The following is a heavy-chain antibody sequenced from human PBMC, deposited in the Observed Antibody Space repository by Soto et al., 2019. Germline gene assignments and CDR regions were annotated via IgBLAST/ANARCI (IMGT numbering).Heavy chain of an antibody. CDR2: IIPIFGTA. CDR3: ARSYYYDSSGYQDDAFDI. Sequence: QVQLVQSGAEVKKPGSSVKVSCKASGGTFSSYAISWVRQAPGQGLEWMGGIIPIFGTANYAQKFQGRVTITADESTSRAYMELSSLRSEDTAVYYCARSYYYDSSGYQDDAFDIWGQGTMVTVSS. D-gene: IGHD3-22*01. J-gene: IGHJ3*02. CDR1: GGTFSSYA. V-gene: IGHV1-69*01.